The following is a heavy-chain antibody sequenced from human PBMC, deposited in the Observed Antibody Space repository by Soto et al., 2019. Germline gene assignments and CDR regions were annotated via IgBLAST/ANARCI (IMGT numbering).Heavy chain of an antibody. V-gene: IGHV3-23*01. Sequence: LRLSCATSGFTVSDYAMSWVRQAPGKGLEWVSGISGSGGSSYYADSVKGRFTISRDNSKNTLNLQMDSLRAEDTAVYYRAKKSTDSSGYSDYWGQGTVVTVSS. CDR1: GFTVSDYA. CDR2: ISGSGGSS. D-gene: IGHD2-2*01. J-gene: IGHJ4*02. CDR3: AKKSTDSSGYSDY.